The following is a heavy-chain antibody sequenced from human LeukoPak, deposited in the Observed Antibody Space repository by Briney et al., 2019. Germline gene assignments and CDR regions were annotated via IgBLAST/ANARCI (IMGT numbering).Heavy chain of an antibody. CDR3: ARDPYGGTADYFDY. V-gene: IGHV1-2*06. D-gene: IGHD4-23*01. J-gene: IGHJ4*02. Sequence: ASVKVSCKASGYTFTGYYMHWVRQAPGQGLEWMGRINPNSGGTNYAQKFQGRVTMTRDTSISTAYMELSRLRSDDTAVYYCARDPYGGTADYFDYWGQGTLVTVSS. CDR1: GYTFTGYY. CDR2: INPNSGGT.